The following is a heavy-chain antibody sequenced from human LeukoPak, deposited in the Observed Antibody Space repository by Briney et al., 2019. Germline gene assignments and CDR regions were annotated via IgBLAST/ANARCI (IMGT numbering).Heavy chain of an antibody. V-gene: IGHV4-30-4*01. CDR1: GGSISSGDYY. CDR2: IYYSGST. D-gene: IGHD3/OR15-3a*01. Sequence: PSETLSLTCTVSGGSISSGDYYWSWIRQPPGKGLEWNGYIYYSGSTYYNPSLKSRVTISVDTSKNQFSLKLSSVTAADTAVYYCARGAPDLPDNWFDPWGQGTLVTVSS. CDR3: ARGAPDLPDNWFDP. J-gene: IGHJ5*02.